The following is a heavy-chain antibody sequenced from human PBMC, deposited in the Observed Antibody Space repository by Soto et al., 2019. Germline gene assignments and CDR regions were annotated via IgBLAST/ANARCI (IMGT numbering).Heavy chain of an antibody. CDR2: MNPNSGNT. V-gene: IGHV1-8*01. CDR1: GYTFTSYD. CDR3: ARGRDVVVVAATRVVNWFDP. D-gene: IGHD2-15*01. Sequence: ASVKVSCKASGYTFTSYDINWVRQATGQGLEWMGWMNPNSGNTGYAQKFQGRVTMTRNTSISTAYMELSSLRSEDTAVYYCARGRDVVVVAATRVVNWFDPWGQGTLVTVSS. J-gene: IGHJ5*02.